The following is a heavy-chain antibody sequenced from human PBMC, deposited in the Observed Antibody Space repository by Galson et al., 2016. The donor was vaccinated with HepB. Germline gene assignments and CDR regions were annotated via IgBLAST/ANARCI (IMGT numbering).Heavy chain of an antibody. J-gene: IGHJ4*02. Sequence: ETLSLTCTVSGGSVTSGSYYWSWIRQPPGQGLEWIGYMFYTGRTSYNSSLKSRVTLSLDASKKPLSLRLRSVIAADTAVDYCARAASGGRFFCLWGQGTLVIVSS. V-gene: IGHV4-61*01. CDR1: GGSVTSGSYY. CDR3: ARAASGGRFFCL. D-gene: IGHD2-15*01. CDR2: MFYTGRT.